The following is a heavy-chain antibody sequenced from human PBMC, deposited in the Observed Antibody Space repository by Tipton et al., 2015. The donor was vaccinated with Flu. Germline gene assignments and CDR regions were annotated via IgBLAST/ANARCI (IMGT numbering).Heavy chain of an antibody. CDR1: GYTFSDYL. Sequence: QVQLVQSGTEVKKSGASVTVSCKTSGYTFSDYLINWVRQAPGQGLEWMGWISAYRGDANYAQEFQGRVTMTTDTSTSTAYMELRSLRSDDTAVYYCTRVFSWTFSDGFDIWGQGTLVTVSS. CDR3: TRVFSWTFSDGFDI. D-gene: IGHD3/OR15-3a*01. CDR2: ISAYRGDA. J-gene: IGHJ3*02. V-gene: IGHV1-18*01.